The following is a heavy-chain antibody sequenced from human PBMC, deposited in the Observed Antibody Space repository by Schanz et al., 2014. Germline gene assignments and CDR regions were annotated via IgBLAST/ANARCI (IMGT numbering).Heavy chain of an antibody. CDR3: AKDGIMVQGVIWERYFDS. D-gene: IGHD3-10*01. J-gene: IGHJ4*02. Sequence: EVQLVESGGGLVQPGRSLRHSCAASGFPFNEYGMLWVRQAPGKGLEWVSSISWNSGSIDYADSVKGRFTISRDNAKNSLYLQMNSLRAEDTALYYCAKDGIMVQGVIWERYFDSWGQGTLVTVSS. CDR1: GFPFNEYG. V-gene: IGHV3-9*01. CDR2: ISWNSGSI.